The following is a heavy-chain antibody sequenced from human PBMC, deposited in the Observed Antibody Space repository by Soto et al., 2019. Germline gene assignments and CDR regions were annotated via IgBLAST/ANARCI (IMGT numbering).Heavy chain of an antibody. CDR3: ARTYYYDSSGYYFFDY. V-gene: IGHV4-30-2*01. D-gene: IGHD3-22*01. CDR1: GGSISSGGYS. Sequence: KTSETLSLTCAVSGGSISSGGYSWSWIRQPPGKGLEWIGYIYHSGSTYYNPSLKSRVTISVDRSKNQFSLKLSSVTAADTAVYYCARTYYYDSSGYYFFDYWGQGTLVTVSS. J-gene: IGHJ4*02. CDR2: IYHSGST.